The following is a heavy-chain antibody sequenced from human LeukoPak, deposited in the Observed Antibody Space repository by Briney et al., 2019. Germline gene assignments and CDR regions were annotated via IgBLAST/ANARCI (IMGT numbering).Heavy chain of an antibody. Sequence: TGGSLRLSCVASGFTYEDYGMSWAPHAPGKGLEWVCGLNWNGGSTGYADSVKGRFTISRDNAKKSLYLKMNRLRGEDTALYYCVRVYCGGDCYPFDYWGQGTLGTVSS. V-gene: IGHV3-20*04. J-gene: IGHJ4*02. CDR2: LNWNGGST. CDR3: VRVYCGGDCYPFDY. D-gene: IGHD2-21*02. CDR1: GFTYEDYG.